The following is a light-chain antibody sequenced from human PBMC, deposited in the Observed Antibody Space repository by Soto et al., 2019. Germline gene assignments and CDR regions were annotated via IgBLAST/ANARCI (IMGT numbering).Light chain of an antibody. V-gene: IGKV3-15*01. CDR2: GAR. Sequence: ERVMTQSPATLSASPAESCALSRSASQSVNHNVAWYQQKPGQAPRLLIYGARSRATGVPDRFSGSGTGTDFTLTISSLQAEDFGVYFCHQYNNWPPSTFGQGTRLEI. CDR3: HQYNNWPPST. CDR1: QSVNHN. J-gene: IGKJ5*01.